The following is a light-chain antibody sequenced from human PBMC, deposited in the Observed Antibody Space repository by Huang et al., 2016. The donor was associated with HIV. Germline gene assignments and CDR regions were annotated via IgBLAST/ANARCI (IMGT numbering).Light chain of an antibody. Sequence: DIQMTQSPSSLSASVGDRISITCRASQTISTFLNWYQQKPGKAPKLLIYAASNWQSGVSSRFSGTGSGTLFTLTVTGLLPDDFATYFCQQTSSVPLTFGGGTKVEMK. J-gene: IGKJ4*01. CDR3: QQTSSVPLT. CDR1: QTISTF. V-gene: IGKV1-39*01. CDR2: AAS.